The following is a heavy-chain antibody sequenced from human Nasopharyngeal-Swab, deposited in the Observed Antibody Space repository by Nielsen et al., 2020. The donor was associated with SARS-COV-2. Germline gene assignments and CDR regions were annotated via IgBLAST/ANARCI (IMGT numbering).Heavy chain of an antibody. V-gene: IGHV5-10-1*01. CDR1: GYSFATYW. CDR2: IDPSDSYS. D-gene: IGHD1-1*01. J-gene: IGHJ4*02. CDR3: VGHSSTGTYAFAN. Sequence: GESLKISCKASGYSFATYWITWVRQMSGKGLECMGRIDPSDSYSMYSPSFQGHVTFSADKSTSTAFLEWSSLKASDTAMYYCVGHSSTGTYAFANWGQGTLVTVSS.